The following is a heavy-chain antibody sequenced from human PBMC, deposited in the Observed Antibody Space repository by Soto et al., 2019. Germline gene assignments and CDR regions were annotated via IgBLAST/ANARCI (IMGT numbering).Heavy chain of an antibody. Sequence: VASVKVSCKASGYTFTDSYIHWVRQAPGQGLEWMGWINPNSGGTNYAQRFQDRVTMTRDTSISTVYMDLRRLRSDDTAAYYCARAVSSLLYFFDYWGQGTLVTVSS. J-gene: IGHJ4*02. CDR3: ARAVSSLLYFFDY. V-gene: IGHV1-2*02. CDR2: INPNSGGT. CDR1: GYTFTDSY.